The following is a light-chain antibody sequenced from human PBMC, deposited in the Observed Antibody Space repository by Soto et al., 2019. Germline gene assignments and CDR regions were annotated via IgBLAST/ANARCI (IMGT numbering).Light chain of an antibody. CDR2: AAS. J-gene: IGKJ3*01. CDR3: QQGGS. CDR1: QGISSY. V-gene: IGKV1-9*01. Sequence: DIQLTQSPSFLSASVGDRVTITCRASQGISSYLAWYQQKPGKAPKLLIYAASTLQSGVPSRFSGSGSGTEFTITMSSLQPEDFATYYCQQGGSFGPGTKVDI.